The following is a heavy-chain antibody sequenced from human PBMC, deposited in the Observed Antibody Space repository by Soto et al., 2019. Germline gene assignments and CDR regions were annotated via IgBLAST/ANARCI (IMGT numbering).Heavy chain of an antibody. Sequence: EVQLVESGGGLVQPGRSLRLSCAASGFTFDDYAMHWVRQAPGKGLEWVSRIRWNSGSIGYADSVKGRFTISRDNAKKSLYLQMNSLRAEDTALYYCAKDGDDYGDGGYYYDCMDVWGKGTTVTVSS. D-gene: IGHD4-17*01. CDR3: AKDGDDYGDGGYYYDCMDV. CDR1: GFTFDDYA. CDR2: IRWNSGSI. J-gene: IGHJ6*03. V-gene: IGHV3-9*01.